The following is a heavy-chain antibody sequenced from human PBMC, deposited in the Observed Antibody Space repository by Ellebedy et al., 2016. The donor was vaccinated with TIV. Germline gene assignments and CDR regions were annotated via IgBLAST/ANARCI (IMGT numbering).Heavy chain of an antibody. Sequence: ASVKVSCKASGYTFTNYYIHWVRQAPGQGLEWMGMIHPSGGSTSYAQEFEGRVTMTRDTSTSTVYMELNSLKSDDTAVHYCAREGSGYYIDYWGQGTLATVSS. CDR3: AREGSGYYIDY. J-gene: IGHJ4*02. CDR2: IHPSGGST. CDR1: GYTFTNYY. D-gene: IGHD3-22*01. V-gene: IGHV1-46*01.